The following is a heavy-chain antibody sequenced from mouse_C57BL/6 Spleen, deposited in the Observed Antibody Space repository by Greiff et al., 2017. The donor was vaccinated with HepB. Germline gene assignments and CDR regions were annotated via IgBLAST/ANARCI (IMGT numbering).Heavy chain of an antibody. CDR3: ARNYYGSSYWYFDV. J-gene: IGHJ1*03. CDR2: ISNGGGST. Sequence: EVKLEESGGGLVQPGGSLKLSCAASGFTFSDYYMYWVRQTPEKRLEWVAYISNGGGSTYYPDTVKGRFTISRDNAKNTLYLQMSRLKSEDTAMYYCARNYYGSSYWYFDVWGTGTTVTVSS. CDR1: GFTFSDYY. D-gene: IGHD1-1*01. V-gene: IGHV5-12*01.